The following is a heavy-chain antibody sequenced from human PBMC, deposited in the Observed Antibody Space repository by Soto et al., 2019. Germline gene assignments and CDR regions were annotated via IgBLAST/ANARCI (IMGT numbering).Heavy chain of an antibody. CDR1: GGSIGSRDYY. CDR2: IYYNGNT. J-gene: IGHJ6*02. Sequence: QVQVQESGPGLVKPSQTLSLKCSVSGGSIGSRDYYWSWIRQHPEKGLEWIGSIYYNGNTDYNPSLRGRPTMSLDTSMNEFSQKLTSVTAADTAVYYCARDKGGAALKGSGMDVWGQGTTVTVS. V-gene: IGHV4-31*02. CDR3: ARDKGGAALKGSGMDV. D-gene: IGHD3-10*01.